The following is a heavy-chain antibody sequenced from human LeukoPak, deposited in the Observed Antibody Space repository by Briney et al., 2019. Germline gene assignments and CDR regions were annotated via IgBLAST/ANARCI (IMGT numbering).Heavy chain of an antibody. CDR2: INAGNGNT. CDR3: ARVGGWFGESRVEAFDI. CDR1: GYTFTSYA. D-gene: IGHD3-10*01. J-gene: IGHJ3*02. Sequence: ASVKVSCKASGYTFTSYAMHWVRQAPGQRLEWMGWINAGNGNTKYSQKFQGRVTITRDTSASTAYMELSSLRSEDTAVYYCARVGGWFGESRVEAFDIWGQGTMVTVSS. V-gene: IGHV1-3*01.